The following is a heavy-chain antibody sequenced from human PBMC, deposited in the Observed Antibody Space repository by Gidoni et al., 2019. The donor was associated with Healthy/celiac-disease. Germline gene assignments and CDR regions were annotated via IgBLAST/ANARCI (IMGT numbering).Heavy chain of an antibody. CDR2: INHSGST. CDR1: GGSFSGYY. J-gene: IGHJ5*02. Sequence: QVQLQQWGAGLLKPSEPLSLTCAVYGGSFSGYYWSWVRQPPGKGLEWIGEINHSGSTNYNPSLKSRVTISVDTSKNQFSLKLSSVTAADTAVYYCARVLLWFRELDWSNWFDPWGQGTLVTVSS. V-gene: IGHV4-34*01. D-gene: IGHD3-10*01. CDR3: ARVLLWFRELDWSNWFDP.